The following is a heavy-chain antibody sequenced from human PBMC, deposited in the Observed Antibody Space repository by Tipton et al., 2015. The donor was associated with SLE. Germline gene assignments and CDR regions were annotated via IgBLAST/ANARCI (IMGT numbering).Heavy chain of an antibody. J-gene: IGHJ4*02. CDR3: AKGAEIFGVENFDY. CDR1: GFTFSSYN. D-gene: IGHD3-3*01. V-gene: IGHV3-48*01. CDR2: ISSSSSTI. Sequence: SLRLSCAVSGFTFSSYNMNWVRQAPGKGLEWVSYISSSSSTIYYADSVKGRFTISRDNSKNTLYLQMNSLRAEDTAVYYCAKGAEIFGVENFDYWGQGTLVTVSS.